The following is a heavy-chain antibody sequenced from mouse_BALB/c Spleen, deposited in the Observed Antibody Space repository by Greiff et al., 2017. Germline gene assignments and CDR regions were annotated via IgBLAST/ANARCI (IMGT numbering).Heavy chain of an antibody. J-gene: IGHJ1*01. CDR2: IDPSDSET. CDR1: GYTFTSYW. Sequence: QVQLKQSGAELVKPGAPVKLSCKASGYTFTSYWMNWVKQRPGRGLEWIGRIDPSDSETHYNQKFKDKATLTVDKSSSTAYIQLSSLTSEDSAVYYCARWGGNYWYFDVWGAGTTVTVSS. D-gene: IGHD2-1*01. V-gene: IGHV1-69*02. CDR3: ARWGGNYWYFDV.